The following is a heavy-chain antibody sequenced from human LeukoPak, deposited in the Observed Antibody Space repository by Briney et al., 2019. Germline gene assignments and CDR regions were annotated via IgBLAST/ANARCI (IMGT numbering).Heavy chain of an antibody. CDR1: RFTFDDYA. V-gene: IGHV3-9*01. Sequence: GGSLRLSCAASRFTFDDYAMHWVRQAPGKGLEWVSGISWNSGSIGYADSVKGRFTISRDNAKNSLYLQMNSLRAEDTALYYCVKSPWYSSGWRYYFDYWGQGTLVTVSS. D-gene: IGHD6-19*01. CDR2: ISWNSGSI. J-gene: IGHJ4*02. CDR3: VKSPWYSSGWRYYFDY.